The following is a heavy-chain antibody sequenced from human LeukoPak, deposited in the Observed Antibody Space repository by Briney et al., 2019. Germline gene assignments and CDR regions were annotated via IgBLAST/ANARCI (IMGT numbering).Heavy chain of an antibody. CDR2: ILYDGSYE. CDR1: GFTFSSYA. D-gene: IGHD5-24*01. J-gene: IGHJ3*02. CDR3: AKDGGPRDGYKDAFYN. V-gene: IGHV3-30*18. Sequence: GGSLRLSCAASGFTFSSYAMSWVRQAPGKGLEWVAVILYDGSYEYYADSVKGRFTISRDNSKNTLYLQMNSLRAEDTAVYYCAKDGGPRDGYKDAFYNLGQGTIVTVSS.